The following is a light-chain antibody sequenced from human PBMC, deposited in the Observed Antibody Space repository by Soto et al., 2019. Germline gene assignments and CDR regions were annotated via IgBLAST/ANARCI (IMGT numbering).Light chain of an antibody. CDR1: QDIGRS. J-gene: IGKJ1*01. V-gene: IGKV1-16*01. Sequence: IQMTQSPSSLSVSVGDRVTITCRASQDIGRSLGWYQQKPGKAPKSLIYAASTLQVGVPSRFSSRGSGKDVILTISSLQPEDVATYYCQQYNSYPRMFGQGTKVDI. CDR2: AAS. CDR3: QQYNSYPRM.